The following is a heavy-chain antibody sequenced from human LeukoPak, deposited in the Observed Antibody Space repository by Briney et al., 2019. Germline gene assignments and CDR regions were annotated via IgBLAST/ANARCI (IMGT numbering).Heavy chain of an antibody. CDR2: IYYSGTT. Sequence: KPSETLSLTCTVSGGSISSGGYCWSWTRQHPGKGLEWIGNIYYSGTTYYNSSLKSRVIISVDTSKNQFSLKLSSVTAADTAVYYCARGLTISDAFDIWGQGTMVTVSS. D-gene: IGHD3-3*02. J-gene: IGHJ3*02. CDR3: ARGLTISDAFDI. CDR1: GGSISSGGYC. V-gene: IGHV4-31*03.